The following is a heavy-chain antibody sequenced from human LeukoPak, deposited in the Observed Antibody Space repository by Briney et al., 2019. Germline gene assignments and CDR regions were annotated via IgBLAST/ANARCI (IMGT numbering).Heavy chain of an antibody. Sequence: TGGSLRLSCAASGFTFSNYWMSWVRQAPGKGLEWVANIKQDGSEKYYVDSVKGRFTISRDNAKNSLYLQMNSLRAGDTAVYYGARLRTFDYGGQGPLATAPS. J-gene: IGHJ4*02. V-gene: IGHV3-7*03. CDR1: GFTFSNYW. CDR3: ARLRTFDY. D-gene: IGHD1-14*01. CDR2: IKQDGSEK.